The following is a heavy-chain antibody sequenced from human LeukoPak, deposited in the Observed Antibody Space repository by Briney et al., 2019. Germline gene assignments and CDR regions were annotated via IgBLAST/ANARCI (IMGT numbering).Heavy chain of an antibody. CDR1: GFTFSSYG. V-gene: IGHV3-33*01. D-gene: IGHD2-15*01. Sequence: PGGSLRLSCAASGFTFSSYGMHGVRQAPGKGLEWVAVVWYDGSNKYYADSVKGRFTISRDNSKNTLYLQMNSLRAEDTAVYYCASDSYCNGNRCYLTTPYWGQGTLVTVSS. CDR3: ASDSYCNGNRCYLTTPY. CDR2: VWYDGSNK. J-gene: IGHJ4*02.